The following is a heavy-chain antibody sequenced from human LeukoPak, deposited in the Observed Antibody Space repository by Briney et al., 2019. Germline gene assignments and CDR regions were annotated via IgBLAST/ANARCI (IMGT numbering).Heavy chain of an antibody. CDR1: GYSFTSYW. CDR3: ARGGPSHITIFGVDPHDAFDI. Sequence: GESLKISCKGSGYSFTSYWIGWVRQMPGKGLEWMGIIYPGDSDTRYSPSFQGQVTISADKSISTAYPQWSSLKASDTAMYYCARGGPSHITIFGVDPHDAFDIWGQGTMVTVSS. CDR2: IYPGDSDT. D-gene: IGHD3-3*01. V-gene: IGHV5-51*01. J-gene: IGHJ3*02.